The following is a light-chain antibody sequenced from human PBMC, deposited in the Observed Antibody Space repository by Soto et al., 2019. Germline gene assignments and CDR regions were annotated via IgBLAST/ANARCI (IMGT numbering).Light chain of an antibody. CDR1: SSDVGGYNY. CDR2: EVT. J-gene: IGLJ1*01. Sequence: QSVLTQPASVSGSPGQSITVSCTGTSSDVGGYNYVSWYQQHAGKAPKLMIYEVTNRPSGVSNRFSGSKSGNTASLTLSGLQAEDEADYYCSSYTSSTFYVFGTRTKVTVL. V-gene: IGLV2-14*01. CDR3: SSYTSSTFYV.